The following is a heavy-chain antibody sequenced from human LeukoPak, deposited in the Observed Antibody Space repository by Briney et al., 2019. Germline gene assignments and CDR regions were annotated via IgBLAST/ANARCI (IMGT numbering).Heavy chain of an antibody. CDR2: INHSGST. CDR1: GGSFSGYY. J-gene: IGHJ4*02. D-gene: IGHD3-10*01. Sequence: PSETLSLTCAVYGGSFSGYYWSWIRQPPGKGLEWIGEINHSGSTNYNPSLKSRVTISVDTSKNQFSLKLSSVTAADTAVYYCTRSWGYYYCSGSPEKYDYWGQGTLVTVSS. V-gene: IGHV4-34*01. CDR3: TRSWGYYYCSGSPEKYDY.